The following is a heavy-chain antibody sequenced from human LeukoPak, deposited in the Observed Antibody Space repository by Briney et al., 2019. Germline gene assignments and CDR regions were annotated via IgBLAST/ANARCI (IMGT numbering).Heavy chain of an antibody. CDR2: MNPNSGNT. CDR3: ARGYYDILTGYYSAAAFDI. V-gene: IGHV1-8*01. Sequence: ASVTVSCKASGYTFTSYDINWVRQATGQGLEWMGWMNPNSGNTGYAQKFQGRVTMTRDTSISTAYMELSSLRSEDTAVYYCARGYYDILTGYYSAAAFDIWGQGTMVTVSS. CDR1: GYTFTSYD. J-gene: IGHJ3*02. D-gene: IGHD3-9*01.